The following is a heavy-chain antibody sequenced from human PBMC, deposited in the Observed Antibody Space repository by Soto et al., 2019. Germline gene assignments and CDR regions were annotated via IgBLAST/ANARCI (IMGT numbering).Heavy chain of an antibody. Sequence: PSETLCLTCSVSGDSITTNGYYWGWIRQPPGKGLQWIGNVYSTGSTFSHPSLTSRVFISVDTSKNKFSLRLTSVTAADTAVYYCARSHYTYGLLIDYWGPGIMVTVSS. J-gene: IGHJ4*02. CDR2: VYSTGST. D-gene: IGHD2-8*01. V-gene: IGHV4-39*01. CDR1: GDSITTNGYY. CDR3: ARSHYTYGLLIDY.